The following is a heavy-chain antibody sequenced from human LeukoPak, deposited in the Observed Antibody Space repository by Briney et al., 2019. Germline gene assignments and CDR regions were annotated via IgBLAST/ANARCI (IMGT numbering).Heavy chain of an antibody. D-gene: IGHD5-18*01. CDR3: ARVSYEGYFQH. CDR2: ISSSGSTT. CDR1: GVTFSDYY. Sequence: GGALRLSCAASGVTFSDYYMSCIRQAPGKGLEWGSYISSSGSTTYYAESVKGRFTISRDNAKNSLYLQMNSLRAEDTAVYYCARVSYEGYFQHWGQGTLVTVSS. J-gene: IGHJ1*01. V-gene: IGHV3-11*01.